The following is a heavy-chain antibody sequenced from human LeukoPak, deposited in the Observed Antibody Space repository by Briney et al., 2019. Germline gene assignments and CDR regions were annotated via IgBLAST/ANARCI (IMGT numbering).Heavy chain of an antibody. CDR3: ARGEYIVATPDAFDI. CDR2: IYYSGST. V-gene: IGHV4-59*01. D-gene: IGHD5-12*01. Sequence: SETLSLTCTVSGGSISSYYWSWIRQPPGMGLEWIGYIYYSGSTNYNPSLKSRVTISVDTSKNQFSLKLSSVTAADTAVYYCARGEYIVATPDAFDIWGQGTIVTVSS. CDR1: GGSISSYY. J-gene: IGHJ3*02.